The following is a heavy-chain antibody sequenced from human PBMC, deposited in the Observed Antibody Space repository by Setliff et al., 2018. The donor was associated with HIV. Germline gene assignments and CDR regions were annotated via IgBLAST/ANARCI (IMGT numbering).Heavy chain of an antibody. CDR2: LSGDSNHI. CDR3: TRDLDLTGGEAFDI. V-gene: IGHV3-21*01. Sequence: PGGSLRLSCAASGFSFSDYYMNWVRQAPGKGLEWVSSLSGDSNHIYYADSMKGRFTISRDNARNSLYLQMNSLRAEDTAMYYCTRDLDLTGGEAFDIWGQGTMVTVSS. D-gene: IGHD3-3*01. J-gene: IGHJ3*02. CDR1: GFSFSDYY.